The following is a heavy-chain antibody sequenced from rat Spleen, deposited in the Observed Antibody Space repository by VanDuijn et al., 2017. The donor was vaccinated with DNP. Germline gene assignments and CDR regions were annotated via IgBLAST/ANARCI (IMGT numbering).Heavy chain of an antibody. D-gene: IGHD4-3*01. Sequence: QVQLKESGPGMVQPSQTLSLTCTVSGFSLTDYNVHWVRQPPGKVLEWIAAISTGGSTYYNSALKSRLSISRDTSKSQVFLKMNSLQTDDTGTYYCTKDGGTWGYRDYWGQGVMVTVSS. V-gene: IGHV2-19*01. CDR2: ISTGGST. J-gene: IGHJ2*01. CDR1: GFSLTDYN. CDR3: TKDGGTWGYRDY.